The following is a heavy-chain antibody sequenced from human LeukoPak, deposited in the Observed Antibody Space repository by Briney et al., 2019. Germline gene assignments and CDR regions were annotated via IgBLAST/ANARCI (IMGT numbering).Heavy chain of an antibody. J-gene: IGHJ5*02. CDR2: IYPGDSDA. D-gene: IGHD2-2*01. Sequence: GESLKISCKGSGYRFTSYWIGWVRQMPGKGLEWMGIIYPGDSDARYSPSFQGQVTISADKSISTAYLQWSSLKASDTAMYYCARLPAGSTSCFDPWGQGTLVTVSS. V-gene: IGHV5-51*01. CDR3: ARLPAGSTSCFDP. CDR1: GYRFTSYW.